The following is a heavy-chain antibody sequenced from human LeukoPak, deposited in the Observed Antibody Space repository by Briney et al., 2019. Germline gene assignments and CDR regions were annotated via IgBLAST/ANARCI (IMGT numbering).Heavy chain of an antibody. CDR1: GGSISSGNW. D-gene: IGHD6-13*01. J-gene: IGHJ5*01. Sequence: PSETLSLTCAVSGGSISSGNWWNWVRQPPGKGPEWIGEICHSGGTYSNPSLQSRVTISVDKSKNHFSLKLTSVTAADTAVYYCARTSEDYSNSWIDSWGQGTLVVVSS. CDR3: ARTSEDYSNSWIDS. V-gene: IGHV4-4*02. CDR2: ICHSGGT.